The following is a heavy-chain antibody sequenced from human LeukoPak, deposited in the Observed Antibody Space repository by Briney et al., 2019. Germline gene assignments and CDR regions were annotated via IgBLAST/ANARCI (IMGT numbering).Heavy chain of an antibody. D-gene: IGHD5-18*01. Sequence: SETLSLTCAVYGGSFSGYYWSWIRQPPGKGLEWIGEINHSGSTNYNPSLKSRVTISVDTSKNQFSLKLSSVTAADTAVYYCARAGYSYWAGFARIDYWGQGTLVTVSS. CDR2: INHSGST. CDR3: ARAGYSYWAGFARIDY. CDR1: GGSFSGYY. J-gene: IGHJ4*02. V-gene: IGHV4-34*01.